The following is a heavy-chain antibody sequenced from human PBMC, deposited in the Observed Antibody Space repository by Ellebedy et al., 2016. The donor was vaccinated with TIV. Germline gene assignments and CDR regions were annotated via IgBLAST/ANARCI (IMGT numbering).Heavy chain of an antibody. CDR3: ARAASNSQGYWYYYMDV. CDR2: VIPIYGTP. V-gene: IGHV1-69*13. CDR1: GGTFGSSA. Sequence: ASVKVSXKASGGTFGSSAIGWVRQAPGHGLEWMGGVIPIYGTPNYAQKFKGRLTINADESTTAAYMELSGLTSEDTAVYYCARAASNSQGYWYYYMDVWGKGTTVTVSS. D-gene: IGHD3-22*01. J-gene: IGHJ6*03.